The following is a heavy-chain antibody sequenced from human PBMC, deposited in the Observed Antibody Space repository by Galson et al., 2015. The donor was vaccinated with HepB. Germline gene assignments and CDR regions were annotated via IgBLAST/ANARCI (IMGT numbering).Heavy chain of an antibody. CDR2: ISAYNGHT. CDR1: GYTFTSYG. Sequence: VKVSCKASGYTFTSYGFSWVRQAPGQGLEWMGWISAYNGHTNYTQKLQGRVTMTTDTSTSTAYMELRSPRSDDTAVYYCARQNGAYDPFDSWGQGTLVTVSS. CDR3: ARQNGAYDPFDS. V-gene: IGHV1-18*04. J-gene: IGHJ4*02. D-gene: IGHD5-12*01.